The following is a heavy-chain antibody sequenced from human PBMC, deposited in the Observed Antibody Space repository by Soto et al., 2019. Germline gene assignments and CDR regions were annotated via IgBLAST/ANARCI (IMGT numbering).Heavy chain of an antibody. CDR2: INAGNGNT. D-gene: IGHD2-15*01. J-gene: IGHJ4*02. Sequence: GASVKVSCKSSGYTFTSYAIHWVRQAPGQRLEWMGWINAGNGNTKYSQKFRGRVTITRDTSASTAYMELSSLRSEDTAVYYCARDLGGWHDYWGQGTLVTVSS. V-gene: IGHV1-3*01. CDR1: GYTFTSYA. CDR3: ARDLGGWHDY.